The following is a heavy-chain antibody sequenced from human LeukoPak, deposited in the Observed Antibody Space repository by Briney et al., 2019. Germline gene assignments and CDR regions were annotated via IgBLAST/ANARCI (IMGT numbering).Heavy chain of an antibody. CDR2: ISYDGSNK. Sequence: GGSLRLSCAASGFTFSSYAMHWVRQAPGKGLEWVAVISYDGSNKYYADSVKGRFTISRDNAKNSLYLQMNSLRAEDTAVYYCARGRTSIYGDNGYFDLWGRGTLVTVSS. CDR3: ARGRTSIYGDNGYFDL. CDR1: GFTFSSYA. V-gene: IGHV3-30-3*01. D-gene: IGHD4-17*01. J-gene: IGHJ2*01.